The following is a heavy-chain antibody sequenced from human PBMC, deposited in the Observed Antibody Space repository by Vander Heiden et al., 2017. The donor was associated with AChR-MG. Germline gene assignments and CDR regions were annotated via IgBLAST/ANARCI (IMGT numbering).Heavy chain of an antibody. J-gene: IGHJ5*02. V-gene: IGHV4-39*01. Sequence: QLQLQESGPGLVKPSETLSLTCTVSGGSISSSSYYWGWIRQPPGKGLEWIGSIYYSGSTYYNPSLKSRVTISVDTSKNQFSLKLSSVTAADTAVYYCARHEPTLYYDFWSGPNWFDPWGQGTLVTVSS. CDR1: GGSISSSSYY. CDR2: IYYSGST. D-gene: IGHD3-3*01. CDR3: ARHEPTLYYDFWSGPNWFDP.